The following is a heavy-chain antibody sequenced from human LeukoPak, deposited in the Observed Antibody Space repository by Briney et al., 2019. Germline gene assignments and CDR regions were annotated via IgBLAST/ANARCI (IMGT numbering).Heavy chain of an antibody. Sequence: SETLSLTCAVSGGSISSGGYSWSWIRQPPGKGLEWIGYIYHSGSTYCNPSLKSRVTISVDRSKNQFSLKLSSVTAADTAAYYCARTLGYCSGGSCYSAFDYWGQGTLVTVSS. CDR2: IYHSGST. CDR1: GGSISSGGYS. J-gene: IGHJ4*02. D-gene: IGHD2-15*01. CDR3: ARTLGYCSGGSCYSAFDY. V-gene: IGHV4-30-2*01.